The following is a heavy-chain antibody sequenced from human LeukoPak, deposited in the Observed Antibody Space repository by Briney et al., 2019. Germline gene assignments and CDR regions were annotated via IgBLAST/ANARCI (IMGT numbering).Heavy chain of an antibody. V-gene: IGHV3-30*02. D-gene: IGHD3-10*01. CDR1: GFTFSSYS. Sequence: TGGSLRLSCAASGFTFSSYSMNWVRQAPGKGLEWVAFIRYDGSNKYYADSVKGRFTISRDNSKNTLYLQMNNLRAEDTAVYYCAKGTSMVRGDLFDYWGQGTLVTVSS. CDR2: IRYDGSNK. CDR3: AKGTSMVRGDLFDY. J-gene: IGHJ4*02.